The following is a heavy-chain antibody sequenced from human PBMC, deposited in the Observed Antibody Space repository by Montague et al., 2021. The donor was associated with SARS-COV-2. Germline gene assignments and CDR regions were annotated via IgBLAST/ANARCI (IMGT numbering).Heavy chain of an antibody. CDR2: ISDSGGST. D-gene: IGHD3-9*01. V-gene: IGHV3-23*01. J-gene: IGHJ4*02. Sequence: SLRLSCAASGFTFSSYGMTWVRQAPGKGLEWVSPISDSGGSTYYADSVKGRFTISRDNSKNTLYLQMNSLRAEETAVYYCANRGVRYFDAQGVWCYFDYWGQGTLVTVSS. CDR1: GFTFSSYG. CDR3: ANRGVRYFDAQGVWCYFDY.